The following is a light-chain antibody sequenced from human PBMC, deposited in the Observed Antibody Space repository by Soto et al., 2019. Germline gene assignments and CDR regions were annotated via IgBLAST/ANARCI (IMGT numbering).Light chain of an antibody. CDR1: QSVSSN. CDR2: GAS. J-gene: IGKJ2*01. V-gene: IGKV3-15*01. Sequence: EIVMMQSPATLSVSPGERATLSCRASQSVSSNLAWYQQKPGQAPRLLIYGASTRATGIPARFSGSGSGTEFTLTISSLQSEDFAVYYCQQYNYWHTFGQGTKLEIK. CDR3: QQYNYWHT.